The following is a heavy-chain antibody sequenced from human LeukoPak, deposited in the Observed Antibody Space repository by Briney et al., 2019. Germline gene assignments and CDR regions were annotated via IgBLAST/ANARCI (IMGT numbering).Heavy chain of an antibody. D-gene: IGHD4-17*01. J-gene: IGHJ6*03. V-gene: IGHV1-18*01. CDR2: ISTYNGDT. CDR3: ARRGGKNYGDYLLYYYYMDV. CDR1: GYTFSSYG. Sequence: ASVKVSRKASGYTFSSYGISWVRQAPGQGLEWMGWISTYNGDTHYAQKFQGRVTMTTDTSTSTAYMELRSLRSDDTAMYYCARRGGKNYGDYLLYYYYMDVWGKGTTVTVSS.